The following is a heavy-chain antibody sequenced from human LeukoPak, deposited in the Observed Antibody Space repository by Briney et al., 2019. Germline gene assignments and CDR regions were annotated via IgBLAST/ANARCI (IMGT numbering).Heavy chain of an antibody. J-gene: IGHJ4*02. D-gene: IGHD3-10*01. Sequence: QAGGSLRLSCAASGFTFSSYAMSWVRQAPGKGLEWVSATSGSGGSTYYADSVKGRFTISRDNSKNTLYLQMNSLRAEDTAVYYCANSRGYYYGSGSYFDYWGQGTLVTVSS. CDR1: GFTFSSYA. CDR3: ANSRGYYYGSGSYFDY. V-gene: IGHV3-23*01. CDR2: TSGSGGST.